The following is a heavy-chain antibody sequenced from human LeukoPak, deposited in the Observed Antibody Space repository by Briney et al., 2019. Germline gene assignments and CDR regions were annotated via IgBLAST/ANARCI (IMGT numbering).Heavy chain of an antibody. CDR2: INHSGYT. D-gene: IGHD2-21*02. CDR3: TRMTAGHDY. J-gene: IGHJ4*02. V-gene: IGHV4-34*01. Sequence: SETLSLTCAISGVSFDDYYWSWVRQTPGKGLEWIGEINHSGYTNDSPSLKSRVTLSIDTSRKQFSLNLRSVTVADTGIYYCTRMTAGHDYWGQGTLVAVSS. CDR1: GVSFDDYY.